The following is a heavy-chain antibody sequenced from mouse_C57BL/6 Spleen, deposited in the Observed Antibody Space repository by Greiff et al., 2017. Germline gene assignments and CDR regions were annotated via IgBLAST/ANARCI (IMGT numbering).Heavy chain of an antibody. Sequence: EVKLVESGGDLVKPGGSLKLSCAASGFTFSSYGMSWVRQTPDKGLEWVATISSGGSYTYYPDSVKGRFTISRDNAKNTLYLQMSSLKSEDTAMYYCARHGAAQTLDYWGQGTTLTVSS. D-gene: IGHD3-2*02. J-gene: IGHJ2*01. CDR3: ARHGAAQTLDY. CDR2: ISSGGSYT. CDR1: GFTFSSYG. V-gene: IGHV5-6*01.